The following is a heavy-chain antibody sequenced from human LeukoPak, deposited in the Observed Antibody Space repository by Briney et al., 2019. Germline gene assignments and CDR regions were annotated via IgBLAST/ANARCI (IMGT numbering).Heavy chain of an antibody. CDR2: ISGSGGST. D-gene: IGHD3-22*01. CDR1: GFTFSSYA. J-gene: IGHJ4*02. V-gene: IGHV3-23*01. CDR3: AKRPMKYYDSSGFFDY. Sequence: PGGSLRLSCAASGFTFSSYAMSWVRQAPGKGLEWVSAISGSGGSTYYADSVKCRFTISRDNSKNTLYLQMNCLRAEDTAVYYCAKRPMKYYDSSGFFDYWGQGTLVTVSS.